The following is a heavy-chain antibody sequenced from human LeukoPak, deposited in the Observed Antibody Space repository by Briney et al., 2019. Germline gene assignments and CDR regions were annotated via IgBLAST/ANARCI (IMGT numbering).Heavy chain of an antibody. Sequence: SETLSLTCTVSGDSISSDNYYWRWIRQPPGKGLEWIGYIHYSGNTYYNPSLKSRVSISVDTSKNQFSLKVNSVTAADTAMYFCARVNFSWSSMAFDIWGQGTMVTVCS. CDR2: IHYSGNT. D-gene: IGHD6-13*01. J-gene: IGHJ3*02. V-gene: IGHV4-30-4*01. CDR1: GDSISSDNYY. CDR3: ARVNFSWSSMAFDI.